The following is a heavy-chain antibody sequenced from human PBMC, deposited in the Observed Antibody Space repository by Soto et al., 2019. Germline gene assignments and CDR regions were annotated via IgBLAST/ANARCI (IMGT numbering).Heavy chain of an antibody. CDR2: IYPGHSDT. CDR3: ARVDKAMVVYGQDV. J-gene: IGHJ6*02. D-gene: IGHD5-18*01. Sequence: PGDPLKITCRGSVYSFTSYWIGWVRQMPGKGLEWMWIIYPGHSDTRYSPSFQGQVTISADKCISTAYQQWSSLKASETAMYYCARVDKAMVVYGQDVSGQGTTVLVSS. V-gene: IGHV5-51*01. CDR1: VYSFTSYW.